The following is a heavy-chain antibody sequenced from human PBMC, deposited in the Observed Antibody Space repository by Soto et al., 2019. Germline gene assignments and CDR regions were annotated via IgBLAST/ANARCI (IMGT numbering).Heavy chain of an antibody. J-gene: IGHJ3*02. Sequence: SGPTLVNPTQTLTLTCTFSGFSLSTSGVGVGWIRQPPGKALEWLALIYWDDDKRYSPSLKSRLTITKDTSKNQVVLTMTNMDPVDTATYYCAHTITMIVVVPIDAFDIWGQGTMVTVSS. D-gene: IGHD3-22*01. CDR2: IYWDDDK. CDR3: AHTITMIVVVPIDAFDI. CDR1: GFSLSTSGVG. V-gene: IGHV2-5*02.